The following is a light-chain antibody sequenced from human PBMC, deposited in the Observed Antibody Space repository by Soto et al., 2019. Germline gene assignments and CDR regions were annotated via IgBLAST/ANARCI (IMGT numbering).Light chain of an antibody. CDR3: QQSYSTPIS. CDR1: QSISSH. Sequence: IPLTQRASSLSASFGDTVTITCRASQSISSHLNWYQQKPGKAPNLLMYTASNLQSGVPSRFSGSGSGTDFTLTISSLQPEDFATYYCQQSYSTPISSGQGTRLEI. CDR2: TAS. V-gene: IGKV1-39*01. J-gene: IGKJ5*01.